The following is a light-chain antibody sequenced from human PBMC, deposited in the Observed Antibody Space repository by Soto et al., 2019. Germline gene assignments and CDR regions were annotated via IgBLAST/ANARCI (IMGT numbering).Light chain of an antibody. Sequence: DIQMTQSPSTLSASVGDRVTITCRASQSISSWLAWYQQKPGKAPKLLIYKASNLESGVPSMFSGSGSGTEFTLTISSLQPDDFATYYCQQYNGNLYSFGQGTKLEIK. CDR3: QQYNGNLYS. CDR2: KAS. CDR1: QSISSW. J-gene: IGKJ2*01. V-gene: IGKV1-5*03.